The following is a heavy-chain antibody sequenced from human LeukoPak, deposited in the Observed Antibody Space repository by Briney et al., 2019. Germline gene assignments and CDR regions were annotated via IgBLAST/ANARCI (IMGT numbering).Heavy chain of an antibody. V-gene: IGHV4-39*07. CDR3: ARGARSSSWYSPLNWFDP. Sequence: SETLSLTCTVSGGSISSSSYYWGWIRQPPGKGLEWIGSIYYSGSTYYNPSLKSRVTISVDTSKNQFSLKLSSVTAADTAVYYCARGARSSSWYSPLNWFDPWGQGTLVTVSS. CDR2: IYYSGST. J-gene: IGHJ5*02. D-gene: IGHD6-13*01. CDR1: GGSISSSSYY.